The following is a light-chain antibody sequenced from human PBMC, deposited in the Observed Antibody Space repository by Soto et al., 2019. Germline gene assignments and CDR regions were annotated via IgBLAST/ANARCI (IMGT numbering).Light chain of an antibody. V-gene: IGKV3-15*01. CDR1: RSVSSY. Sequence: DRVMTQPPATLYVSPGESVILSCRAGRSVSSYFAWYQQKPGQAPRLLIYGASTRATGIPARFSGSGSGTEFTLTISSLQSEDFAVYYCQQYHNWPITFGQGTRLEI. CDR3: QQYHNWPIT. J-gene: IGKJ5*01. CDR2: GAS.